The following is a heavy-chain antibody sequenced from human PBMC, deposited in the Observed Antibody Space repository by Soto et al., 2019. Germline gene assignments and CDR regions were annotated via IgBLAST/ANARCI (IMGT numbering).Heavy chain of an antibody. CDR2: IYYTGST. CDR3: ARDRDGDYYFDY. J-gene: IGHJ4*02. CDR1: GGSISSYY. D-gene: IGHD3-3*01. V-gene: IGHV4-59*01. Sequence: SETLSLTCTVSGGSISSYYWSWIRQPPGKGLEYIGYIYYTGSTNYNPSLKSRVTISVDTSKNQFSLKLSSVTAADTAVYYCARDRDGDYYFDYWGQGALVTVS.